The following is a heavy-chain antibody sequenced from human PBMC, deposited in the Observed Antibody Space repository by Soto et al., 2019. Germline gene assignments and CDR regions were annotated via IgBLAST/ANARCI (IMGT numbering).Heavy chain of an antibody. D-gene: IGHD4-17*01. Sequence: EVQLLESGGGLVQPGGSLRLSWAASGFTFSTYGMNGVRQAPGKGLVWVSGITGSGASTYYSDSVKGRFTISRDNYKDPLELQMNRLRAEDTAVYYCAKPEYYGGNWYFDLWGRGTLVTVSS. V-gene: IGHV3-23*01. CDR1: GFTFSTYG. J-gene: IGHJ2*01. CDR3: AKPEYYGGNWYFDL. CDR2: ITGSGAST.